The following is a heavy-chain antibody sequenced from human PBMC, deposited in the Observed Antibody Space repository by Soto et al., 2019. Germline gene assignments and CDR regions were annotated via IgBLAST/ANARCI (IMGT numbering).Heavy chain of an antibody. D-gene: IGHD3-10*01. CDR1: GGSISSYY. V-gene: IGHV4-59*08. Sequence: PSETLSLTCTVSGGSISSYYWSWIRQPPGKGLEWIGYIYYSGSTNYNPSLKSRVTISVDTSKNQFSLKLSSVTAADTAVYYCARYYYGSGSYGPYFDYWGQGTLVTVSS. CDR3: ARYYYGSGSYGPYFDY. CDR2: IYYSGST. J-gene: IGHJ4*02.